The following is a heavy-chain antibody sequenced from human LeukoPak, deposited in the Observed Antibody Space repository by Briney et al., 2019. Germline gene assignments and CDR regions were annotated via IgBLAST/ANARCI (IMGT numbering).Heavy chain of an antibody. J-gene: IGHJ4*02. CDR1: SGSFSGYY. Sequence: SETLSLTCAVYSGSFSGYYWSWIRQPPGKGLEWIGEINHSGSTNYNPSLKSRVTISVDTSKNQFSLKLSSVTAADTAVYYCARRRVLLWLGGTDYWGQGTLVTVSS. D-gene: IGHD3-10*01. CDR2: INHSGST. V-gene: IGHV4-34*01. CDR3: ARRRVLLWLGGTDY.